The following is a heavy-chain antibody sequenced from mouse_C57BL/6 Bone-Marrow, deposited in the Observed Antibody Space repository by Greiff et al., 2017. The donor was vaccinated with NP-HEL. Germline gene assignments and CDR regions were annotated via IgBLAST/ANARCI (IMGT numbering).Heavy chain of an antibody. Sequence: EVQRVESEGGLVQPGSFMKLSCIASGFTFCDYYMAWVRQVPEKGLEWVANFNYDGSSTYYLDSLQSRFLISRDNAKNILYLQMSSLKSEDTATYYCAREGGLRRRTYAMDYWGQGTSVTVSS. CDR2: FNYDGSST. V-gene: IGHV5-16*01. CDR1: GFTFCDYY. J-gene: IGHJ4*01. D-gene: IGHD2-4*01. CDR3: AREGGLRRRTYAMDY.